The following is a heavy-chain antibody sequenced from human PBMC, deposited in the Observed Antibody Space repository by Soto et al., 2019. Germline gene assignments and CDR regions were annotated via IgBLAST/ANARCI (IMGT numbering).Heavy chain of an antibody. J-gene: IGHJ4*02. CDR1: GGSISSYY. D-gene: IGHD2-2*01. V-gene: IGHV4-59*01. Sequence: SETLSLTCTVSGGSISSYYWSWIRQPPGKGLEWIGYIYYSGSTNYNPSLKSRVTISVDTSKNQFSLKLSSVTAADTAVYYCARGDRRGYGYQLVWGQGTLVTV. CDR3: ARGDRRGYGYQLV. CDR2: IYYSGST.